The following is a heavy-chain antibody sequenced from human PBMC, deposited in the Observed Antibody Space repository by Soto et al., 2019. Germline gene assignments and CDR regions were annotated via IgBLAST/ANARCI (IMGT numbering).Heavy chain of an antibody. V-gene: IGHV1-69*13. Sequence: SVKVSCKASGGTFSSYAISWVRQAPGQGLEWMGGIIPIFGTANYAQKFQGRVTITADESTSTAYMELSSLRSEDTAVYYCARTLGGLHAYAPPDAFDIWGQGTMVTVSS. D-gene: IGHD3-10*01. CDR1: GGTFSSYA. J-gene: IGHJ3*02. CDR2: IIPIFGTA. CDR3: ARTLGGLHAYAPPDAFDI.